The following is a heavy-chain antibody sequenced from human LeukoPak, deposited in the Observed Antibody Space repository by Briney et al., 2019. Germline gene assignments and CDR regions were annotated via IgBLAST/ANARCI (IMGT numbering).Heavy chain of an antibody. V-gene: IGHV3-7*01. CDR1: RFTFSDYW. Sequence: PGGSLRLSCAASRFTFSDYWMTWVRQAPGKGLEWVANIKQDGSEKYYVDSVKGRFTISRDNAKDSLYLQMNSLRAEDTAVYYCARDSSGWYKSIDYWGQGTLVTVSS. CDR3: ARDSSGWYKSIDY. CDR2: IKQDGSEK. J-gene: IGHJ4*02. D-gene: IGHD6-19*01.